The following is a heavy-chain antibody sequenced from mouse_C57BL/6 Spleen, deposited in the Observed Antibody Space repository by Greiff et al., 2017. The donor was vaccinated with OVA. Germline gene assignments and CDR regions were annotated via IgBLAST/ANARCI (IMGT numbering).Heavy chain of an antibody. V-gene: IGHV7-3*01. CDR2: IRNKANGYTK. Sequence: EVMLVESGGGLVQPGGSLSLSCAASGFTFTDYYMSWVRQPPGKALEWLGFIRNKANGYTKEYSASVKGRFTISRDNYQSILYLQMNALRAEDSATYYCARYIHLDCGFAYWGQGTLVTVSA. CDR1: GFTFTDYY. J-gene: IGHJ3*01. CDR3: ARYIHLDCGFAY.